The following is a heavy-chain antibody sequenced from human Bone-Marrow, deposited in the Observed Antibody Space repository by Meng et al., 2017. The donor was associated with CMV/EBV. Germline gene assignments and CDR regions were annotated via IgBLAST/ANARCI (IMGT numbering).Heavy chain of an antibody. CDR1: PYTLSDYL. J-gene: IGHJ5*02. D-gene: IGHD1-26*01. CDR2: VNSHRRGT. V-gene: IGHV1-2*07. Sequence: ASVKVSCKASPYTLSDYLMCWVRQAPGQGLEWMAWVNSHRRGTNYALHLQGGVTMTRDTSISTAYMELSRLRSVDTAVYYCARAPRGSYYSTTKLSNWFDPWGQGTLVTVSS. CDR3: ARAPRGSYYSTTKLSNWFDP.